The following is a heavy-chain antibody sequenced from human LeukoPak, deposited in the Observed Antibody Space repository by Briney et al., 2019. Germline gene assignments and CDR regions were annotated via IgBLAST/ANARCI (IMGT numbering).Heavy chain of an antibody. J-gene: IGHJ6*03. CDR2: ISSTSSTI. Sequence: PSGGSLRLSCAASGFTFSSYSMNWVRQAPGKGLEWVSYISSTSSTIYYADSVKGRFTISRDTAKNSLYLQMNSLRAEDTAVYSCARGDYGDYWNYYYMDVWGKGTTVTVSS. CDR1: GFTFSSYS. V-gene: IGHV3-48*01. D-gene: IGHD4-17*01. CDR3: ARGDYGDYWNYYYMDV.